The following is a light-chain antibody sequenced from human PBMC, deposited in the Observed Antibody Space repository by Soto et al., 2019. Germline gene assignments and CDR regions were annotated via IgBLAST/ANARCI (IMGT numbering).Light chain of an antibody. J-gene: IGLJ1*01. V-gene: IGLV2-14*01. CDR3: SSYTSTSTRL. CDR2: EVS. Sequence: QSALTQPASVSGSPGQSITISCTGTSNDVGGYNYVSWYQQHPGNAPKLMIYEVSNRPSGVSNRFSGSKSGNTASLTISGLQAEDEADYYCSSYTSTSTRLFGTGTKLTVL. CDR1: SNDVGGYNY.